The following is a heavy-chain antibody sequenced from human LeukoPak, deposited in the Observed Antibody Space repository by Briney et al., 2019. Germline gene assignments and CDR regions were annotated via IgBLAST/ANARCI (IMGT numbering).Heavy chain of an antibody. Sequence: ASVKVSCKASGGTFSSYAISWVRQAPGQGLEWMGWMNPNSGNTGYAQKFQGRVTMTRNTSISTAYMELRSLRSDDTAVYYCARSGSGWDNYYYYYYMDVWGKGTTVTISS. CDR3: ARSGSGWDNYYYYYYMDV. D-gene: IGHD6-19*01. V-gene: IGHV1-8*02. CDR1: GGTFSSYA. J-gene: IGHJ6*03. CDR2: MNPNSGNT.